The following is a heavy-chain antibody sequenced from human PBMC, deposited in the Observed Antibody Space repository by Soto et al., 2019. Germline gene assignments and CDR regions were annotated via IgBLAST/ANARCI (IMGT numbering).Heavy chain of an antibody. V-gene: IGHV4-34*01. J-gene: IGHJ4*02. CDR2: INHSGST. Sequence: QVQLQQWGAGLLKPSETLSLTCAVYGGSFSGYYWSWIRQPPGKGLEWIGEINHSGSTNYNPSLTSRVTISVDTSKNQFSLKLSSVTAADTAVYYCARGGGYSGYDFPFDYWGQGTLVTVSS. CDR1: GGSFSGYY. D-gene: IGHD5-12*01. CDR3: ARGGGYSGYDFPFDY.